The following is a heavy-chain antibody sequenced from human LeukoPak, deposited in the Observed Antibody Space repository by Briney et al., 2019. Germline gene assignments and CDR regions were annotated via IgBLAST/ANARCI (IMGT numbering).Heavy chain of an antibody. Sequence: ASVKVSCKASGYTFTSYDINWVRQATGKGLEWMGGFDPEDGETIYAQKFQGRVTMTEDTSTDTAYMELSSLRSEDTAVYYCATERLPRDCSGGSCYPEDYYYYMDVWGKGTTVTTSS. CDR1: GYTFTSYD. CDR3: ATERLPRDCSGGSCYPEDYYYYMDV. J-gene: IGHJ6*03. D-gene: IGHD2-15*01. V-gene: IGHV1-24*01. CDR2: FDPEDGET.